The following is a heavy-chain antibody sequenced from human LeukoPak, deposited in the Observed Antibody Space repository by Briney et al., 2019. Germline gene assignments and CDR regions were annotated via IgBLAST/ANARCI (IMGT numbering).Heavy chain of an antibody. CDR3: ARDGYATGSHDY. D-gene: IGHD3-10*01. CDR1: EFTFSSYW. V-gene: IGHV3-7*04. CDR2: IKQDGSEK. Sequence: AGGSLRLSCAASEFTFSSYWMSWVRQAPGKGLEWVANIKQDGSEKSYVDSVKGRFMISRDNPKNSLHLQMNSLRAEDTAVYYCARDGYATGSHDYWGQGTLVTVSS. J-gene: IGHJ4*02.